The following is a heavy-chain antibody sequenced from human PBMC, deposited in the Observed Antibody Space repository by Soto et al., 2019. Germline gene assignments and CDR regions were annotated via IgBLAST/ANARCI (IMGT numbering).Heavy chain of an antibody. Sequence: SETLSLTCSLSGGAIGGYYWSWIRQPPGKALEWIGYVSYSGSTDYHPSLKSRVTISVDTSKNQFSLKLSSVTAADTAVYYCARGVIAVAVHLDYWGQGTLVTVSS. CDR3: ARGVIAVAVHLDY. CDR1: GGAIGGYY. V-gene: IGHV4-59*12. CDR2: VSYSGST. D-gene: IGHD6-19*01. J-gene: IGHJ4*02.